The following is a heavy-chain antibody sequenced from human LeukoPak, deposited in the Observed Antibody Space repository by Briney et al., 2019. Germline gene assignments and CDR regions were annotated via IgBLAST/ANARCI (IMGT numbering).Heavy chain of an antibody. Sequence: GGSLRLSCAASGFTFSSYSMNWVRQAPGKGLEWVSSITTSSSYIYYADSVKGRFTISRDNAKNSLYLQMNSLRAEDTAVYYCARHVVALGFDYWGQGTLVTVSS. CDR3: ARHVVALGFDY. V-gene: IGHV3-21*01. CDR2: ITTSSSYI. J-gene: IGHJ4*02. CDR1: GFTFSSYS. D-gene: IGHD3-22*01.